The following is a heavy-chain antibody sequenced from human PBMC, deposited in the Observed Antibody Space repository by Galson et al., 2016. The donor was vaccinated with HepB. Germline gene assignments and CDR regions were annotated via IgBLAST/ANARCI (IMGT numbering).Heavy chain of an antibody. J-gene: IGHJ5*02. D-gene: IGHD2-2*01. CDR3: ARDGAGCRSTSCFYWFDP. CDR2: ISSNSAIT. CDR1: GFTLRNYA. Sequence: SLRLSCAASGFTLRNYAMNWVRLTPGRGLEWISYISSNSAITYYAESVRGRFTISRDNGKNSLYLQMNSLRTEDTALYYCARDGAGCRSTSCFYWFDPWGQGTLVTVSS. V-gene: IGHV3-48*01.